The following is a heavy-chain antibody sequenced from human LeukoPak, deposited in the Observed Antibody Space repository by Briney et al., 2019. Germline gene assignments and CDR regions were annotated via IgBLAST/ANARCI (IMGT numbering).Heavy chain of an antibody. CDR1: AATFSSYA. CDR3: ASRLLTMVRGAANDFYYGMDV. Sequence: SVKLSCKASAATFSSYAISWVRRAPGQGLEWMGGIITIIGTANYAQKFQGRVTITADKSTSTAYMELSSLRSEDTAVYYCASRLLTMVRGAANDFYYGMDVWGKGTTVTVSS. D-gene: IGHD3-10*01. CDR2: IITIIGTA. V-gene: IGHV1-69*06. J-gene: IGHJ6*04.